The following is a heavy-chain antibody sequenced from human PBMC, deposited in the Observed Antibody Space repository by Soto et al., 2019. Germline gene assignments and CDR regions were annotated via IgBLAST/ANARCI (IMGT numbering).Heavy chain of an antibody. J-gene: IGHJ4*02. CDR2: ISPNSGRP. V-gene: IGHV1-18*04. Sequence: ASVKVSCKASSYTFNKYDITWVRQAPGQGLEWLGLISPNSGRPSYAQKFEGRVTMTTDTSTTTAYLELRSLRSDDTAVYYCVRQYYDFWTDYPDFDYWGQGTLVTVSS. CDR3: VRQYYDFWTDYPDFDY. D-gene: IGHD3-3*01. CDR1: SYTFNKYD.